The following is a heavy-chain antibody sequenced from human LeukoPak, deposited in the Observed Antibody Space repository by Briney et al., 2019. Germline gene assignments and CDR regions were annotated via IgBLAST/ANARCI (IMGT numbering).Heavy chain of an antibody. J-gene: IGHJ6*03. CDR1: GYTLTELS. CDR2: FDPEYGKT. D-gene: IGHD1-14*01. Sequence: ASVKVSCKVSGYTLTELSMHWVRQAPGKGLEWMGGFDPEYGKTIYAQKFQGRVTMTEDTSTDTAYMELSSLRSEDTAVYYCATQPPGASGIYYFYIDVWGKGTTVTISS. V-gene: IGHV1-24*01. CDR3: ATQPPGASGIYYFYIDV.